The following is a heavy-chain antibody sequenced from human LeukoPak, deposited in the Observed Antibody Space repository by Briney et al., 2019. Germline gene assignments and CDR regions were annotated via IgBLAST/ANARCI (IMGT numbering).Heavy chain of an antibody. J-gene: IGHJ4*02. CDR3: ARGGFVHYDSSGKFDY. Sequence: SETLSLTCTVSGGSISSYYWSWIRQPPGKGLEWIGYIYYSGSTNYNPSLKSRVTISVDTSKNQFSLKLSSVTAADTAVYYCARGGFVHYDSSGKFDYWGQGTLVTVSS. CDR1: GGSISSYY. CDR2: IYYSGST. D-gene: IGHD3-22*01. V-gene: IGHV4-59*01.